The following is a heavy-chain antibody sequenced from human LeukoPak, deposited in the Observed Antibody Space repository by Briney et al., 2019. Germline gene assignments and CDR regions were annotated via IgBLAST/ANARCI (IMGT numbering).Heavy chain of an antibody. CDR3: ARGRSSWSYYYYGMDV. CDR2: IYYSGST. J-gene: IGHJ6*02. Sequence: SETLPLTCNVSGDSISSRNYYWGWIRQPPGKGLEWIGSIYYSGSTYYNPSLKSRVTISVDTSKNQFSLRLRSVTAADTAVYYCARGRSSWSYYYYGMDVWGQGTTVTVSS. V-gene: IGHV4-39*01. CDR1: GDSISSRNYY. D-gene: IGHD6-13*01.